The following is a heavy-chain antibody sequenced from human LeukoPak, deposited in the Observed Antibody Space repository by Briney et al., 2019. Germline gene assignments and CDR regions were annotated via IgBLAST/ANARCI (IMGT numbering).Heavy chain of an antibody. CDR2: ISSSSSYI. CDR1: GFTFSSYS. CDR3: ARYCSSTSCYNGGFDY. D-gene: IGHD2-2*02. V-gene: IGHV3-21*01. Sequence: GGSLRLSCAASGFTFSSYSMNWVRQAPGKGLEWVSSISSSSSYIYYADSVKGRFTISRDNAKNSLYLQMNSLRAEDTAVYYCARYCSSTSCYNGGFDYWGQETLVNVSS. J-gene: IGHJ4*02.